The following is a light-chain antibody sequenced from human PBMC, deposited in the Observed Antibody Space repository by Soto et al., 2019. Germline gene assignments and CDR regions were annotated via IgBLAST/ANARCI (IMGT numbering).Light chain of an antibody. J-gene: IGKJ5*01. Sequence: EIVLTQSPGTLSLSPGERVTLSCRASQSLSSSYLAWHQQKPGRAPRLLIYGAFNRATGIPDRFSGSGSGTDFTLTISRLEPEDFAVYYCQQYGTLITFGQGTRLEIK. CDR3: QQYGTLIT. CDR2: GAF. V-gene: IGKV3-20*01. CDR1: QSLSSSY.